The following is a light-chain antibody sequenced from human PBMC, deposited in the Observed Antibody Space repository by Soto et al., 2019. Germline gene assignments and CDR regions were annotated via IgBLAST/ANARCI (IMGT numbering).Light chain of an antibody. CDR3: QQYNSYRT. Sequence: DIQMTQSPSTLSASVGDRVTITCRASQSISSWLAWYQQKPGKAPKLLIYDASSLESGVPSRFSGSGSGTEFTLTISSLQPDDFATYYCQQYNSYRTLGQGTTV. CDR1: QSISSW. J-gene: IGKJ1*01. V-gene: IGKV1-5*01. CDR2: DAS.